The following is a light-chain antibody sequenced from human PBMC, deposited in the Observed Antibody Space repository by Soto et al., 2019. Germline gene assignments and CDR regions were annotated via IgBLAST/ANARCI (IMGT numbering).Light chain of an antibody. V-gene: IGKV1-39*01. Sequence: DIQMTQSPSSLSASVGDRVTITCRASQSISSYLNWYQQKPGKAPKLLIYAASSLQSGVPARFSSSGSGTDFTLNISSLQHEDFATYYCQQSYSTWTFGQGTKVEIK. CDR3: QQSYSTWT. J-gene: IGKJ1*01. CDR2: AAS. CDR1: QSISSY.